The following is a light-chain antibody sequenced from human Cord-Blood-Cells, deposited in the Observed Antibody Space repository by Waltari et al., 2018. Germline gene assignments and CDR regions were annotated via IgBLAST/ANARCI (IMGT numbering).Light chain of an antibody. Sequence: SYELTQPLSVSVALGQTARITCGGNNLGSKNVHWYQQKPGQAPALVIYRDSNRPSGIPERFSGSNSGNTATLTISRAQAGDEADYYFQVWDSSTVVFGGGTKLTVL. CDR2: RDS. CDR1: NLGSKN. V-gene: IGLV3-9*01. J-gene: IGLJ2*01. CDR3: QVWDSSTVV.